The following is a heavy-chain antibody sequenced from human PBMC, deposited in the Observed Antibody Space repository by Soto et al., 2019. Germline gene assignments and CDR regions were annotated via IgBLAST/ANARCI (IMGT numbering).Heavy chain of an antibody. V-gene: IGHV1-3*01. CDR2: INAGNGNT. Sequence: ASVKVSCKASGYTFTSYAMHWVRQAPGQRLEWMGWINAGNGNTKYSQKFQGRVTITRDTSASTAYMELSSLRSEDTAVYYCVRDLSPKGYSRIYWGQGTLVTVSS. CDR3: VRDLSPKGYSRIY. D-gene: IGHD6-13*01. J-gene: IGHJ4*02. CDR1: GYTFTSYA.